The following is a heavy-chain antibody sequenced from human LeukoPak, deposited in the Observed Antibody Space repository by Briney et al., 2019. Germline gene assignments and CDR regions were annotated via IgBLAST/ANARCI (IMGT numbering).Heavy chain of an antibody. D-gene: IGHD2-15*01. Sequence: SETLSLTCAVSGYSISSGYYWGWIRQPPGKGLEWIGSIYHSGSTYYNPSLKSRVTISVDTSKNQFSLKLSSVTAADTAVYYCARGASCSGGSCYPFDYWGQGTLVTVSP. CDR2: IYHSGST. CDR3: ARGASCSGGSCYPFDY. CDR1: GYSISSGYY. V-gene: IGHV4-38-2*01. J-gene: IGHJ4*02.